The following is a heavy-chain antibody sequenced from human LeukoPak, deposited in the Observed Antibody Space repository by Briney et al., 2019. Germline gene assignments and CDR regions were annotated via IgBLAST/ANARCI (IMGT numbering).Heavy chain of an antibody. V-gene: IGHV3-23*01. Sequence: AGGSLRLSCAASGFTFSSYAMSWVRQAPGKGLEWVSAISGSGGSTYYADSVKGRFTISRDNSKNTLYLQMNSLRAEDTAVYYCAKIWAALRSDILTGYPDYWGQGTLVTVSS. CDR2: ISGSGGST. CDR1: GFTFSSYA. D-gene: IGHD3-9*01. CDR3: AKIWAALRSDILTGYPDY. J-gene: IGHJ4*02.